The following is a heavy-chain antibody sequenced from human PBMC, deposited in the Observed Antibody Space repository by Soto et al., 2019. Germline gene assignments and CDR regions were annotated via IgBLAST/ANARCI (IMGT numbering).Heavy chain of an antibody. J-gene: IGHJ4*02. D-gene: IGHD2-15*01. Sequence: ASVKVSCKASGYTFTSYYMHWVRQAPGQGLEWMGIINPSGGSTSYAQKFQGRVTMTRDTSTSTVYMELSSLRSEDTAVYYRARDSVVVVAATNLDYWGQGTLVTVSS. V-gene: IGHV1-46*01. CDR2: INPSGGST. CDR1: GYTFTSYY. CDR3: ARDSVVVVAATNLDY.